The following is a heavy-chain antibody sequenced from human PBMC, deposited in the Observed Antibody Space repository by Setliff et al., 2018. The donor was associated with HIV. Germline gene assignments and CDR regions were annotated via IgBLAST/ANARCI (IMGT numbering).Heavy chain of an antibody. J-gene: IGHJ6*03. Sequence: ASVKVSCKASGYTFTKFDINWVRQATGQGLEWMGWMNPNSGNTGYAQKFQGRVTLTRHTSISTAYMELNSLRSEDTAVYYCARGAWYTSGWYSSRYMDVWGKGTTVTVSS. CDR1: GYTFTKFD. CDR3: ARGAWYTSGWYSSRYMDV. CDR2: MNPNSGNT. V-gene: IGHV1-8*01. D-gene: IGHD6-19*01.